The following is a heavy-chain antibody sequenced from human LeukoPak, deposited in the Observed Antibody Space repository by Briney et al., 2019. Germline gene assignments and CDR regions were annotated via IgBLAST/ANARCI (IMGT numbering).Heavy chain of an antibody. CDR1: GFTFDDYG. J-gene: IGHJ4*02. Sequence: GGSLRLSCAASGFTFDDYGMSWVRQAPGKGLEWVSDINWTGGSTGYADSVKGRFTISRDNAKNSLYLQMNSLRAEDTAVYYCARVSSRVVTRYWGQGTLVTVSS. D-gene: IGHD4-23*01. CDR3: ARVSSRVVTRY. CDR2: INWTGGST. V-gene: IGHV3-20*04.